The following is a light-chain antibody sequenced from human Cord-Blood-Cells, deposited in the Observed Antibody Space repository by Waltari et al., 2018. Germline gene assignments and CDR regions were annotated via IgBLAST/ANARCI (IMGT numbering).Light chain of an antibody. CDR2: GKN. V-gene: IGLV3-19*01. CDR3: NSRDSSGNHLV. CDR1: NLRSYY. Sequence: SSEPTQAPAVSVALGQTVRITCQGDNLRSYYASCYQQKPGQAPVLVIYGKNNRPSGIPDRFSGSSSGNTASLTITGAQAEDEADYYCNSRDSSGNHLVFGGGTKLTVL. J-gene: IGLJ2*01.